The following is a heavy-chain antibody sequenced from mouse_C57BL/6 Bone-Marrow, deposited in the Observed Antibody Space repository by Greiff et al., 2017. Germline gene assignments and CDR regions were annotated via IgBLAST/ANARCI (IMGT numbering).Heavy chain of an antibody. CDR1: GYTFTSYW. CDR3: ARSGLRRRRYYFDY. CDR2: INPSSGYT. J-gene: IGHJ2*01. D-gene: IGHD2-4*01. V-gene: IGHV1-7*01. Sequence: VQLQQSGAELAKPGASVKLSCKASGYTFTSYWMHWVKQRPGQGLEWIGYINPSSGYTKYNQKFKGKATLTADKSSSTAYMQLSSLTYEDSAVYYCARSGLRRRRYYFDYWGQGTTLTVSS.